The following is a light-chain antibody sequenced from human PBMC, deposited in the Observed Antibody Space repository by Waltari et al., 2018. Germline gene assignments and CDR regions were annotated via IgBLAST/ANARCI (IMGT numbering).Light chain of an antibody. CDR2: AAS. Sequence: IVLTQSPGTLSLSPGERATLSCRASQSVSKYLAWYQQRPGQAPRLLIYAASTRATGIPDRFSGSGFGTDFSLTISRLEPEDFAAYYCQNHERFTATFGQGTKVEIK. V-gene: IGKV3-20*01. CDR3: QNHERFTAT. CDR1: QSVSKY. J-gene: IGKJ1*01.